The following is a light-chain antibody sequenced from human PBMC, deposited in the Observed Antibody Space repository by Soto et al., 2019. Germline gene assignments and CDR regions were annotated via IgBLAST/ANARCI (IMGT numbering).Light chain of an antibody. CDR1: QSVSSSH. J-gene: IGKJ1*01. Sequence: EIVLTQSPGTLCLSPGERATLSCRASQSVSSSHLACYQQKPGQAPRLLIYATPSRATCIPDRFSGSGSGTDFTLTFSRLEPEDFAVYYCQQYGSSPWTFGQGTKVEIK. CDR2: ATP. V-gene: IGKV3-20*01. CDR3: QQYGSSPWT.